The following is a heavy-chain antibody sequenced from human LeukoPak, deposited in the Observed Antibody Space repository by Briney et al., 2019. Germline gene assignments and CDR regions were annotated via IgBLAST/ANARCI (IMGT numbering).Heavy chain of an antibody. J-gene: IGHJ4*02. V-gene: IGHV1-18*01. CDR2: ISAYNGNT. D-gene: IGHD6-13*01. CDR1: GYTFTSYG. CDR3: ARVQGIAAAGTPPLYYFDY. Sequence: GASVKVSCKASGYTFTSYGISWVRQAPGQGLEWMGWISAYNGNTNYAQKLQGRVTMTTDTSTSTAYMELRSLRSDDTAVYYCARVQGIAAAGTPPLYYFDYWGQGTLVTVSS.